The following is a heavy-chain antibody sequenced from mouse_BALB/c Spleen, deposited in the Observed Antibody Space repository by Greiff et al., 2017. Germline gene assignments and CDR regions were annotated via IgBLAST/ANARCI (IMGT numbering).Heavy chain of an antibody. CDR1: GYAFTNYL. Sequence: VKLLESGAELVRPGTSVKVSCKASGYAFTNYLIEWVKQRPGQGLEWIGVINPGSGGTNYNEKFKGKATLTADKSSSTAYMQLSSLTSDDSAVYFCARWDYDWYFDVWGAGTTVTVSS. V-gene: IGHV1-54*03. CDR3: ARWDYDWYFDV. D-gene: IGHD2-4*01. CDR2: INPGSGGT. J-gene: IGHJ1*01.